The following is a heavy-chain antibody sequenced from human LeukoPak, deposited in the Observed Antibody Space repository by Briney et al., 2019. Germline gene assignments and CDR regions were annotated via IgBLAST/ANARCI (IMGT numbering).Heavy chain of an antibody. CDR2: IYTRGCT. Sequence: SETLSLTCTVSGGSFSSYYWSWIRQPAGKGLEWIGRIYTRGCTNYNPSLKSRVTMSVDKSKNQFSLKLSSVTAADTAVYYCARELRLGINYYSEYCGQGTVVPVSS. CDR1: GGSFSSYY. D-gene: IGHD3-3*01. CDR3: ARELRLGINYYSEY. J-gene: IGHJ4*02. V-gene: IGHV4-4*07.